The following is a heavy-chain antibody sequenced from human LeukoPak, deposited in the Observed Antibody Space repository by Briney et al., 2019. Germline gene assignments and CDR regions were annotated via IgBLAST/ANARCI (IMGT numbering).Heavy chain of an antibody. V-gene: IGHV4-61*02. CDR2: IWADGAP. CDR3: AGGRDSRGYQFMGFDS. J-gene: IGHJ4*02. CDR1: GGSISSGNYY. D-gene: IGHD3-22*01. Sequence: PSETLSLTCTVSGGSISSGNYYWSWIRQPAGKGLEWIGRIWADGAPTYRPSLKSRVTISVDTSKNQFSLRLSSVTAADTAVYYCAGGRDSRGYQFMGFDSWGQGTLVTVSS.